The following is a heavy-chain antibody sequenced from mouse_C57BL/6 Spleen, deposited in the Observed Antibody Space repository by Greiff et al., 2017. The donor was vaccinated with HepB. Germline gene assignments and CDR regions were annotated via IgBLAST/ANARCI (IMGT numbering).Heavy chain of an antibody. CDR3: ARHDYDPYYAMDY. CDR2: IDPSGSYT. V-gene: IGHV1-50*01. Sequence: QVQLQQPGAELVKPGASVKLSCKASGYTFTSYWMKWVKQRPGQGLEWIGEIDPSGSYTNYNQKFKGKATLTVDTSSSTAYMQLSSLTSEDSAVYYCARHDYDPYYAMDYWGQGTSVTVSS. J-gene: IGHJ4*01. D-gene: IGHD2-4*01. CDR1: GYTFTSYW.